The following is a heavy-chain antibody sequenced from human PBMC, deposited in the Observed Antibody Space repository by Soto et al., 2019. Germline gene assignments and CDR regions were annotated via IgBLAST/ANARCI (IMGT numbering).Heavy chain of an antibody. CDR2: ISGSGGST. D-gene: IGHD2-15*01. Sequence: GGSLRLSCAASGFTFSSYAMSWVRQAPGKGLEWVSAISGSGGSTYYADSVKGRFTISRDNSKNTLYLQMNSLRAEDTAVYYCAKDSKKRYCSGGSCHRDGYYMDVWGKGTTVTVSS. J-gene: IGHJ6*03. CDR1: GFTFSSYA. CDR3: AKDSKKRYCSGGSCHRDGYYMDV. V-gene: IGHV3-23*01.